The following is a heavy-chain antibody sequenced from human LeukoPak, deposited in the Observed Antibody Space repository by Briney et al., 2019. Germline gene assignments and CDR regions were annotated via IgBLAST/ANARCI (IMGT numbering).Heavy chain of an antibody. V-gene: IGHV4-59*11. CDR2: IHYSGTT. Sequence: PSETLSLTCIVSGGSISGHYWSWIRQPPGEGLEWIGYIHYSGTTDYNPSFKSRVTISVDTSKNQFSLNLKSVTAADTAVYYCARDRGDGPWGQGTLVTVSS. J-gene: IGHJ4*02. D-gene: IGHD3-10*01. CDR1: GGSISGHY. CDR3: ARDRGDGP.